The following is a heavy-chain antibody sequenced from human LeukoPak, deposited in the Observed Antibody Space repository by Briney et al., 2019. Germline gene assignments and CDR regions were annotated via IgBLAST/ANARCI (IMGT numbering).Heavy chain of an antibody. CDR3: ARGTYYYESSGYYPGYFDS. CDR2: IYYSGRT. V-gene: IGHV4-39*07. D-gene: IGHD3-22*01. Sequence: SETLSLTCTVSGDSISSSSYYWGWIRQPPGKGLEGIGGIYYSGRTYYNASLKSRVTISGDTSKNQLSLKLTSVTAADTAVYYCARGTYYYESSGYYPGYFDSSGQGTLVTVSS. CDR1: GDSISSSSYY. J-gene: IGHJ4*02.